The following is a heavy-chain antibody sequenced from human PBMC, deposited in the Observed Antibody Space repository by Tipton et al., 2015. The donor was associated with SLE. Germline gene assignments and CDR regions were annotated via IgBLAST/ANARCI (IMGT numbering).Heavy chain of an antibody. Sequence: SLRLSCAASGFTFDDYGMSWVRQAPGKGLEWVANIKGDGSERYYVDSVKGRFTISRDNAKNSLYLQISNLRVEDTAVYFCSWSLNFWGQGILVTVSS. CDR2: IKGDGSER. D-gene: IGHD3-3*01. V-gene: IGHV3-7*01. CDR1: GFTFDDYG. CDR3: SWSLNF. J-gene: IGHJ4*02.